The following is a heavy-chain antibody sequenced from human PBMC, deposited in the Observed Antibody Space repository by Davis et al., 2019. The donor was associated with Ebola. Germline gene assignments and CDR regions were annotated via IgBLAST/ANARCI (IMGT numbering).Heavy chain of an antibody. J-gene: IGHJ5*02. CDR1: GFTFSSYS. Sequence: PGGSLRLSCAASGFTFSSYSMNWVRQAPGKGLEWVSYISSSSSTIYYADSVKVRFTISRDNAKNSLYLQMNSLRDEDTAVYYCARARGIAARPGWFDPWGQGTLVTVSS. CDR2: ISSSSSTI. CDR3: ARARGIAARPGWFDP. V-gene: IGHV3-48*02. D-gene: IGHD6-6*01.